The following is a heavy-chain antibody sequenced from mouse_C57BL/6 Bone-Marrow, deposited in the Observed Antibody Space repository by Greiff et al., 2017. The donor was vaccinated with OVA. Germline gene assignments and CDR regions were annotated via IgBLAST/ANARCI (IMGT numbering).Heavy chain of an antibody. Sequence: EVKLEESGGGLVQPKGSLKLSCAASGFSFNTYAMNWVRQGPGKGLEWVARISSKSNNYATYYADSGKDRFTISRDDSDSMHYLQMNNLKTEDTAIYYCVRPLTTPFDYWGQGTTLTVSA. V-gene: IGHV10-1*01. CDR1: GFSFNTYA. J-gene: IGHJ2*01. D-gene: IGHD2-12*01. CDR3: VRPLTTPFDY. CDR2: ISSKSNNYAT.